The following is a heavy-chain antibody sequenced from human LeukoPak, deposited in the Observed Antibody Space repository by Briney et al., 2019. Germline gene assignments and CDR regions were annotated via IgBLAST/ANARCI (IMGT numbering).Heavy chain of an antibody. CDR1: GGSISGSNYY. CDR2: MYYSGST. V-gene: IGHV4-39*01. Sequence: SETLSLTCTVSGGSISGSNYYCGWIRQPPGKGLECIGSMYYSGSTFYNPPLKSRVTISVDTSKNQFSLKLRSVTAADTAVYYCVRLNGGYYEAIFDYWGQGTLVTVSS. J-gene: IGHJ4*02. CDR3: VRLNGGYYEAIFDY. D-gene: IGHD3-22*01.